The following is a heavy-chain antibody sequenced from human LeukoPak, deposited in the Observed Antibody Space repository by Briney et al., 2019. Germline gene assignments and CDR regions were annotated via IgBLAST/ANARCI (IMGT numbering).Heavy chain of an antibody. V-gene: IGHV1-18*01. D-gene: IGHD6-13*01. CDR1: GSTFSSYG. Sequence: ASVKVSCKASGSTFSSYGISWVRQAPGPGLEWMGWISAYNGNTNYAQKLQGRVAMTTDTSTSTAHMDLRSLRSDDTAVYYCARSGIAAAGTYYDKTPFDYWGQGTLVTVSS. CDR3: ARSGIAAAGTYYDKTPFDY. CDR2: ISAYNGNT. J-gene: IGHJ4*02.